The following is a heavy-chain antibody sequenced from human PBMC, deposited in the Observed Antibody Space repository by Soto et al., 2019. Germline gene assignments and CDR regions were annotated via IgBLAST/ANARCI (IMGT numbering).Heavy chain of an antibody. CDR2: AQPGHSDT. V-gene: IGHV5-51*01. J-gene: IGHJ4*02. CDR3: ARHRYSSSWYPDH. Sequence: LGESLKISCXRSGYRFSSFWIGWVRQMPGKGLEWMGIAQPGHSDTRYSPAFQGDVTISADESTNTAYLQWSSLRASDTAMYFCARHRYSSSWYPDHWGQGTLVTVSS. CDR1: GYRFSSFW. D-gene: IGHD6-13*01.